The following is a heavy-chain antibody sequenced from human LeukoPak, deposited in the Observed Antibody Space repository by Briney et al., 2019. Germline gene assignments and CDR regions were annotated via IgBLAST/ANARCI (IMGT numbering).Heavy chain of an antibody. J-gene: IGHJ4*02. D-gene: IGHD6-13*01. V-gene: IGHV3-23*01. CDR1: GFTFSSYA. Sequence: PGGSLRLSCAASGFTFSSYAMSWVRQAPGKGLEWVSGISASSDSIYYTDSVKGRFTISRDNSKNTLYLQMNSLRAEDTAVYYCARATSSWYFYFDYWGQGTLVTVSS. CDR3: ARATSSWYFYFDY. CDR2: ISASSDSI.